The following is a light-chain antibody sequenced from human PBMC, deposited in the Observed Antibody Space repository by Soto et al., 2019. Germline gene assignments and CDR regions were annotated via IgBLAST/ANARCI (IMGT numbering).Light chain of an antibody. J-gene: IGKJ4*01. CDR1: QSVSSSY. V-gene: IGKV3-20*01. Sequence: EIVLTQSPATLSLSPGERATLSSRASQSVSSSYLAWYQQKPGQAPRLPIYDASSRATGIPDRFSASASVKDFTLTISRREPEDFAVYYCQQYGSSTLTFGGGTKVEIK. CDR3: QQYGSSTLT. CDR2: DAS.